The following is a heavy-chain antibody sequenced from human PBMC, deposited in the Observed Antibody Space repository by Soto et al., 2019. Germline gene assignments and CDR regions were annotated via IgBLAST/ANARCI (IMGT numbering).Heavy chain of an antibody. J-gene: IGHJ6*02. CDR2: INAGNGNT. V-gene: IGHV1-3*01. CDR3: ARGSFWSGYYDRPMDV. D-gene: IGHD3-3*01. CDR1: GYTFTSYA. Sequence: ASVKVSCKASGYTFTSYAMHWVRQAPGQRLEWMGWINAGNGNTKYSQKFQGRVTITRDTSASTAYMELSSLRSEDTAVYYCARGSFWSGYYDRPMDVWGQGTTVTV.